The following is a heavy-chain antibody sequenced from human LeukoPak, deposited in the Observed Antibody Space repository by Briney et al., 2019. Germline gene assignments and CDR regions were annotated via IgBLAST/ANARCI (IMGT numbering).Heavy chain of an antibody. CDR2: INHSGGT. D-gene: IGHD3-22*01. V-gene: IGHV4-34*01. J-gene: IGHJ3*01. CDR1: GGSFSGYY. Sequence: SETLSLTCAVYGGSFSGYYWSWIRQPPGKGLEWIGEINHSGGTNYNPSLKSRVTISVDTSKNQFSLKLSSVTAADTAVYYCASARIGVPDDAFDFWGKGKMVPVSS. CDR3: ASARIGVPDDAFDF.